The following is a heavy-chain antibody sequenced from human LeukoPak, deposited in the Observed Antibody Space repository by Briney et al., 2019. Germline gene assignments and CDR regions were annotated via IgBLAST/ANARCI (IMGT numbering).Heavy chain of an antibody. D-gene: IGHD2-21*02. CDR2: IYPGDSDT. CDR1: GYSFTSYW. J-gene: IGHJ4*02. V-gene: IGHV5-51*01. CDR3: ARSTSAYYGGDCYVFDY. Sequence: GESLKISCKGSGYSFTSYWIGWVRQMPGKGLEWMGIIYPGDSDTRYSPSFQGQVTISADKSISTAYLQWSSLKASDTAMYYCARSTSAYYGGDCYVFDYWGQGTLVTVSS.